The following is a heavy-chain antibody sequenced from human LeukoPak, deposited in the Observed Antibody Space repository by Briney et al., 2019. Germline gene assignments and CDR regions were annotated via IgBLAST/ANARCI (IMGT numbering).Heavy chain of an antibody. D-gene: IGHD5-18*01. Sequence: GASVKVSCKASGGTFSSYAISWVRQAPGQGLEWMGGIIPIFGTANYAQKFQGRVTITTDESTSTAYMELSSLRSEDTAGYYCAREGYSYDYGDYGMDVWGQGTTVTVSS. CDR2: IIPIFGTA. J-gene: IGHJ6*02. CDR1: GGTFSSYA. V-gene: IGHV1-69*05. CDR3: AREGYSYDYGDYGMDV.